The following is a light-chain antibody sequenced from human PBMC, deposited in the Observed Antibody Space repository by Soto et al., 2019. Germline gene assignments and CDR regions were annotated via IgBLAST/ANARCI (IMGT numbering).Light chain of an antibody. J-gene: IGLJ2*01. Sequence: QSALTQPASVSGSPGQSITISCTGTSSDVGGYNHVSWYQQHPGKAPKLMIYEVSNRPSGVFNRFSGSKSGNTASLTISGLQAEDEADYYCSSYTSSSTTVLGGGTKLAVL. CDR1: SSDVGGYNH. CDR2: EVS. CDR3: SSYTSSSTTV. V-gene: IGLV2-14*01.